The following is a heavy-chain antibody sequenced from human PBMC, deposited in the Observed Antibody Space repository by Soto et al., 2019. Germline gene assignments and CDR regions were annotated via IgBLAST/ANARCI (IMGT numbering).Heavy chain of an antibody. Sequence: EVQLVESGGGLVKPGGSLRLSCAASGFTFSSYSMNWVRQAPGKGLEWVSSISSGSSYIYYADSVKGRFTISRDNAKNSLYLQMNSLRAEDTAVYYCARSSGGSGTLNYYGMDVWGQGTTVTVSS. V-gene: IGHV3-21*06. D-gene: IGHD3-10*01. CDR3: ARSSGGSGTLNYYGMDV. J-gene: IGHJ6*02. CDR2: ISSGSSYI. CDR1: GFTFSSYS.